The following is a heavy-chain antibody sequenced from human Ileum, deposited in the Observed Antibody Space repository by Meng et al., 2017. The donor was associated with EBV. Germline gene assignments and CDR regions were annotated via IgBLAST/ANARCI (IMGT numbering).Heavy chain of an antibody. CDR2: IYHSGST. J-gene: IGHJ4*02. CDR3: ARADKVRFDY. Sequence: QVQPQESGPGRVKPSGPLSLPWAVSGGSLSSTNWWSWVRQPPGKGLEWIGEIYHSGSTNYNPSLKSRVSISVDKSKNQFSLKLSSVTAADTAVYYCARADKVRFDYWGQGTLVTVSS. CDR1: GGSLSSTNW. V-gene: IGHV4-4*02.